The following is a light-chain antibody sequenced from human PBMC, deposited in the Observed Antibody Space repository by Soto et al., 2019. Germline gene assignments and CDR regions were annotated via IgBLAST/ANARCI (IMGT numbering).Light chain of an antibody. CDR3: SAYTGSRTYV. Sequence: QSVLTQPASVSGSPGQSITISCTGTSSDVGGYNYVSWHQQHPGKAPKLMIYNVYDRPSGISYRFSGSKSGNTASLTISGLQGEDEADYYCSAYTGSRTYVFGTGTKVTVL. CDR1: SSDVGGYNY. CDR2: NVY. V-gene: IGLV2-14*03. J-gene: IGLJ1*01.